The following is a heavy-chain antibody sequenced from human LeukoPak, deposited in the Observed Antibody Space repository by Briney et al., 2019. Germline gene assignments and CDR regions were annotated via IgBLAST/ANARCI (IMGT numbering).Heavy chain of an antibody. D-gene: IGHD4-17*01. CDR1: GFTFSKYA. CDR3: ANDSSVPYGITE. J-gene: IGHJ4*02. V-gene: IGHV3-23*01. Sequence: GGSLRLSCAASGFTFSKYAMSWVRQAPGKGLEWVSAISPSDGNTFYADSVKGRFTISRDNSKNTLSLQMNSLRAEDTALYFCANDSSVPYGITERGQGTLVTVSS. CDR2: ISPSDGNT.